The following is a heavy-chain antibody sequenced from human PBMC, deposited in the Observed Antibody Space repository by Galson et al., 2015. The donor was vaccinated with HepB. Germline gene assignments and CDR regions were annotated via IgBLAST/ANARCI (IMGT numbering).Heavy chain of an antibody. CDR3: ARAPYCSGGSCGWFDP. V-gene: IGHV1-46*03. Sequence: SVKVSCKASGYTFTSYYMHWVRQAPGQGLEWMGIINPSGGSTSYAQRFQGRVTMTRDTSTSTVYMELSSLRSEDTAVYYCARAPYCSGGSCGWFDPWGQGTLVTVSS. J-gene: IGHJ5*02. D-gene: IGHD2-15*01. CDR1: GYTFTSYY. CDR2: INPSGGST.